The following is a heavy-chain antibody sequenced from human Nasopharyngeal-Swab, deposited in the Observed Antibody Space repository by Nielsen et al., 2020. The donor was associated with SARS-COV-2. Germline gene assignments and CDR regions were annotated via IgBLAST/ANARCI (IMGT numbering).Heavy chain of an antibody. CDR2: FDPEDGET. CDR1: GYTLTELS. CDR3: ATTAAAAGTSWFDP. V-gene: IGHV1-24*01. D-gene: IGHD6-13*01. Sequence: ASVKVSCKVSGYTLTELSMHWVRQAPGKGLEWMGGFDPEDGETIYAQKFQGRVTMTEDTSTDTAYMELSSLRSEDTAVYYCATTAAAAGTSWFDPWGQGTLVTVS. J-gene: IGHJ5*02.